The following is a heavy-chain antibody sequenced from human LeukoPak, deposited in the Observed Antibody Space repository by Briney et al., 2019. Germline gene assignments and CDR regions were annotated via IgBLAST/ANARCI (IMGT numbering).Heavy chain of an antibody. V-gene: IGHV3-23*01. Sequence: PGGSLRLSCAASGFTFSSYVMSWVRQAPGKGLEWVSAISGSGGSTYYADSVKGRFTISRDNSKNTLYLQMNSLRAEDTAVYYCAKGSYDFWSGYLPGFDPWGQGTLVTVSS. J-gene: IGHJ5*02. CDR3: AKGSYDFWSGYLPGFDP. CDR1: GFTFSSYV. CDR2: ISGSGGST. D-gene: IGHD3-3*01.